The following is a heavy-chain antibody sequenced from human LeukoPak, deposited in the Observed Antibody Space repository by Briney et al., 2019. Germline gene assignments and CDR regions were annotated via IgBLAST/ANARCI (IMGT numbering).Heavy chain of an antibody. CDR3: ARDFRSSNIFDP. CDR1: GGTFSSYT. CDR2: IIPILGIA. D-gene: IGHD3-3*01. V-gene: IGHV1-69*04. Sequence: GASVKVSCKASGGTFSSYTISWVRQAPGQGLEWMGRIIPILGIANYAQKFQGRVTITGDKSTSTAYMELSGLRSEDTAVYYCARDFRSSNIFDPWGQGTLVTVSS. J-gene: IGHJ5*02.